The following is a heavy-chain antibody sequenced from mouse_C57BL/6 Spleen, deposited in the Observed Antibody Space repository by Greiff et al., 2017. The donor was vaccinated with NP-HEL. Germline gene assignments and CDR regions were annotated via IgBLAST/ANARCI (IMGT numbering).Heavy chain of an antibody. CDR1: GYTFTDYY. V-gene: IGHV1-26*01. CDR2: INPNNGGT. CDR3: ARCGYDGGHYFDY. D-gene: IGHD2-2*01. J-gene: IGHJ2*01. Sequence: VQLQQSGPELVKPGASVKISCKASGYTFTDYYMNWVKQSHGKSLEWIGDINPNNGGTSYNQKFKGKATLTVDKSSSTAYMELRSLTSEDSAVYYCARCGYDGGHYFDYWGQGTTLTVSS.